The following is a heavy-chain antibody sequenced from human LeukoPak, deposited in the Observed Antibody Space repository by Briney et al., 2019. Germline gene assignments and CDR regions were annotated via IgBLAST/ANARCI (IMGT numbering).Heavy chain of an antibody. CDR2: INHSGST. Sequence: KPSETLSLTCAVYGGSFSGYYWSWIRQPPGKGLEWIGEINHSGSTNYNPSLKSRATISVDTSKNQFSLKLSSVTAADTAVYYCARGWDSSSWYHYWYFDLWGRGTLVTVSS. D-gene: IGHD6-13*01. CDR1: GGSFSGYY. J-gene: IGHJ2*01. CDR3: ARGWDSSSWYHYWYFDL. V-gene: IGHV4-34*01.